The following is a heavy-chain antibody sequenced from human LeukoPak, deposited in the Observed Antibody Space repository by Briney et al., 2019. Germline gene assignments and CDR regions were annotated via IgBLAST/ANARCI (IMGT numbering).Heavy chain of an antibody. CDR1: GGSFSGYY. Sequence: SETLSLTCAVYGGSFSGYYWSWIRQPPGKGLEWVGEINDSGSNNYNPSLKRRGTISVDTYKKQFSLKQRYRTAADTAVSYCARGIAVAARGLLSDYYYYYYMDVWGKGTTVTVSS. CDR2: INDSGSN. V-gene: IGHV4-34*01. CDR3: ARGIAVAARGLLSDYYYYYYMDV. J-gene: IGHJ6*03. D-gene: IGHD6-19*01.